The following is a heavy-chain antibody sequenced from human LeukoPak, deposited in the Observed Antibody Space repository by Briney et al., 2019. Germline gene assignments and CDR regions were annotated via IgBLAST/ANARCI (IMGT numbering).Heavy chain of an antibody. Sequence: GSLRLSCAASGFTFSSYAMSWVRQAPGKGLEWVSAISGSGGSTYYADSVKGRFTISRDNSKNTLYLQMNSLRAEDTAVYYCAKDLXXXXXXGXPXXFDYXGQGTLVTVSS. V-gene: IGHV3-23*01. CDR3: AKDLXXXXXXGXPXXFDY. J-gene: IGHJ4*02. CDR2: ISGSGGST. CDR1: GFTFSSYA.